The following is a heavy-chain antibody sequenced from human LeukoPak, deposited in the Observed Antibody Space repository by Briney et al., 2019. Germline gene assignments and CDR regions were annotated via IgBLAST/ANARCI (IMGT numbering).Heavy chain of an antibody. V-gene: IGHV4-39*01. CDR1: GDSITNNKYY. Sequence: PSETLSLTCTVSGDSITNNKYYWGWIRQPPGKGLEWIGILYYTGSTDFSPSLKSRLTISVDTSKNQFSLNLISVTAADTAVYYCVGNNYNRNHYWGQGTLVTVSS. J-gene: IGHJ4*02. CDR2: LYYTGST. D-gene: IGHD1-14*01. CDR3: VGNNYNRNHY.